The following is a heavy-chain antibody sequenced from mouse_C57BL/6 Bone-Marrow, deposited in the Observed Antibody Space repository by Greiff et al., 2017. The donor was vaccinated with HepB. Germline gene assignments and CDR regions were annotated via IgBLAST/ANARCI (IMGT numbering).Heavy chain of an antibody. J-gene: IGHJ4*01. CDR1: GFTFSSYA. D-gene: IGHD1-1*01. CDR2: ISDGGSYT. V-gene: IGHV5-4*01. CDR3: ARDPTTVVATPYAMDY. Sequence: EVQLVESGGGLVKPGGSLKLSCAASGFTFSSYAMSWVRQTPEKGLEWVATISDGGSYTYYPDNVKGRFTISRDNAKNNLYLQMSHLKSEATAMYYCARDPTTVVATPYAMDYWGQGTSVTVSS.